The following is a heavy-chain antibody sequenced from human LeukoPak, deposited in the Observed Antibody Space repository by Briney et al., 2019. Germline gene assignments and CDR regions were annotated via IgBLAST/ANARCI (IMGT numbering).Heavy chain of an antibody. CDR3: ARLMRGPWRIYS. J-gene: IGHJ4*02. CDR2: IFTSGTS. V-gene: IGHV4-4*09. CDR1: GDSIRRDS. Sequence: SETLSLTCSVSGDSIRRDSWSWIRQMPGGGVESIGYIFTSGTSNYHPSLRCPVTISGHTSMNQFSLTLNSVTAADTAVYFCARLMRGPWRIYSWGQGTLVTVSS. D-gene: IGHD3-16*01.